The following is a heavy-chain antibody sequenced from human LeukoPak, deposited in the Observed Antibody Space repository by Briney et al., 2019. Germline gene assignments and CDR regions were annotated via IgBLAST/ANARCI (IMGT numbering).Heavy chain of an antibody. D-gene: IGHD3-10*01. CDR1: GFTFSSYG. V-gene: IGHV3-30*02. J-gene: IGHJ4*02. Sequence: GGSLRLSCAASGFTFSSYGMHSVRQAPGKGLEWVAFIRYDGSNKYYADSVKGRFTISRDNSKNTLYLQMNSLRAEDTAVYYCARNNYYGSGSYYVYWGQGTLVTVSS. CDR2: IRYDGSNK. CDR3: ARNNYYGSGSYYVY.